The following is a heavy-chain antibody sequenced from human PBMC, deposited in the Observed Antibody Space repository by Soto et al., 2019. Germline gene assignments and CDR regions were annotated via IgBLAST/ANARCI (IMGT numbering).Heavy chain of an antibody. CDR1: GFTFSGYA. CDR3: TRLGFSSSWFGLDF. D-gene: IGHD6-13*01. V-gene: IGHV3-73*01. J-gene: IGHJ4*02. Sequence: GGSLRLSCAASGFTFSGYAIHWVRQASGKRLEWVGRIKSKGENYATAYAASVQGRFTISRDDSRNTAYLQMNSLKSEDTAVYYCTRLGFSSSWFGLDFWGQGTLVTVSS. CDR2: IKSKGENYAT.